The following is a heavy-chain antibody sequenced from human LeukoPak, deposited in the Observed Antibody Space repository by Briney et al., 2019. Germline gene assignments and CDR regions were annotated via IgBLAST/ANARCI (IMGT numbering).Heavy chain of an antibody. CDR3: ARDLRDLVFDY. CDR1: GYTFTSYG. V-gene: IGHV1-18*01. D-gene: IGHD2-8*02. CDR2: ISAYNGNT. J-gene: IGHJ4*02. Sequence: AASVKVSCRASGYTFTSYGISWVRQAPGQGLEWMGWISAYNGNTNYAQRLQGRVTMTTDTSTSTAYMELRSLRSDDTAVYYCARDLRDLVFDYWGQGTLVTVSS.